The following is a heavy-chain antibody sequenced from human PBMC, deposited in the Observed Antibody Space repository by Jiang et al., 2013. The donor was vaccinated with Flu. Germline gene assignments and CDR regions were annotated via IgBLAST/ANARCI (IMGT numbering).Heavy chain of an antibody. J-gene: IGHJ5*01. Sequence: VQLLESGGGLVQPGGSLRLSCAASGFAFSSYAMTWVRQAPGKGLEWVSTINESGGNTFYADSVKGRFTISRDSSKNMLYLQMNGLRPEDTALYYCAKRGQKWLPDDSWGQGTLVTVSS. CDR3: AKRGQKWLPDDS. CDR2: INESGGNT. V-gene: IGHV3-23*01. CDR1: GFAFSSYA. D-gene: IGHD6-19*01.